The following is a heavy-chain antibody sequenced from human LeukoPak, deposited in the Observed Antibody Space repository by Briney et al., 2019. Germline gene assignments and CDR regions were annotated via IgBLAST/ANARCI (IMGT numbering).Heavy chain of an antibody. CDR3: ARLDRYYYYMDV. CDR2: IYTSGST. V-gene: IGHV4-4*09. CDR1: GGSISSYY. D-gene: IGHD3-22*01. Sequence: SETLSLTCTVSGGSISSYYWSWIRQPPGKGLEWIGYIYTSGSTNYNPSLKSRVTISVDTSKNQFSLKLGSVTAADTAVYYCARLDRYYYYMDVWGKGTTVTVSS. J-gene: IGHJ6*03.